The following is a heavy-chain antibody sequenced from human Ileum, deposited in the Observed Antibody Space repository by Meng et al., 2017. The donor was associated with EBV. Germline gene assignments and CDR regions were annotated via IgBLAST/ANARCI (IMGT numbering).Heavy chain of an antibody. CDR3: AGSDSSGYYYLY. J-gene: IGHJ4*02. D-gene: IGHD3-22*01. V-gene: IGHV4-59*07. CDR2: IYNSGST. Sequence: QVQLQGSGQSPGKSSDTRSLSCTVSGGSNSRYYWSWIREHPGKGLEWIGYIYNSGSTNYNPSLKSRVTISVDTSKNQFSRKLSSVTAADTAVYYCAGSDSSGYYYLYWGQGTLVTVSS. CDR1: GGSNSRYY.